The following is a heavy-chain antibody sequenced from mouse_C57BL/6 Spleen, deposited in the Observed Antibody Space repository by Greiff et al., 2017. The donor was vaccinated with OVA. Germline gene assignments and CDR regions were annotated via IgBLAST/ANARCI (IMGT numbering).Heavy chain of an antibody. CDR1: GYTFTSYW. Sequence: QVQLQQPGAELVKPGASVKLSCKASGYTFTSYWMHWVKQRPGQGLEWIGMIHPNSGSTNYNEKFKSKATLTVDKSSSTAYMQLSSLTSEDSAVYYGARERDYYGSSGPWFAYWGQGTLVTVSA. CDR3: ARERDYYGSSGPWFAY. J-gene: IGHJ3*01. V-gene: IGHV1-64*01. D-gene: IGHD1-1*01. CDR2: IHPNSGST.